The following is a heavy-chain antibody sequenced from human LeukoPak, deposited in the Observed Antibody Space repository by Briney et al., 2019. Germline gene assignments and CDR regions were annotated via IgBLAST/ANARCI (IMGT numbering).Heavy chain of an antibody. CDR1: GFTFSSYG. CDR2: ISYDGSNK. V-gene: IGHV3-30*18. D-gene: IGHD2-21*02. J-gene: IGHJ4*02. CDR3: AKDLEHIVVVTAIDY. Sequence: RGSLRLSCAASGFTFSSYGMHWVRQAPGKGLEWVAVISYDGSNKNYADSVKGRFTISRDNSKNTLYLQMNSLRAEDTAVYYRAKDLEHIVVVTAIDYWGQGTLVTVSS.